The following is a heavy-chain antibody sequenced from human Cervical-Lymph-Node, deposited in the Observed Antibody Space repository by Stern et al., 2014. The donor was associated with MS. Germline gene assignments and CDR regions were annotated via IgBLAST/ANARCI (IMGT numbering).Heavy chain of an antibody. V-gene: IGHV1-69*06. Sequence: VQLVQSGPEVKKSGSSVKVSCTASGGTFGNHGISWVRPVPGQGLEWMGSIMTLFGETNRAQKSQGRVTFTADKSTNIAYMELSSLRSEDTALYFCAREGGDFGKLIFALDLWGQGTLVTVSA. J-gene: IGHJ3*01. CDR1: GGTFGNHG. CDR2: IMTLFGET. CDR3: AREGGDFGKLIFALDL. D-gene: IGHD3-10*01.